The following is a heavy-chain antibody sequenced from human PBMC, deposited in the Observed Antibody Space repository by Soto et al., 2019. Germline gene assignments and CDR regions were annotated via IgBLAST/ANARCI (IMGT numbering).Heavy chain of an antibody. CDR3: ARGHSSNFDP. CDR2: ISSSSYI. J-gene: IGHJ5*02. CDR1: GFIFSSYT. D-gene: IGHD6-13*01. Sequence: GGSLRLSCAASGFIFSSYTMNWVRQAPGEGLEWVSSISSSSYIYYADSIKGRFTISRDNAKNSLYLEMNSLRAEDTAVYYCARGHSSNFDPWGQGTLVTVS. V-gene: IGHV3-21*01.